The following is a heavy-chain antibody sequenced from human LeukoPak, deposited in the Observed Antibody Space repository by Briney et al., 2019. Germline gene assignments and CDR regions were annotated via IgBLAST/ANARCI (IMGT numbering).Heavy chain of an antibody. V-gene: IGHV4-31*03. CDR3: ARSYTAMVHIPFDY. CDR2: IYYSGST. Sequence: PSETLSLTCTVSGGSISSGGYYWSWIRQHPGKGLEWIGYIYYSGSTYYNPSLKSRVTISVDTSKNQFSLKLSSVTAADTAVYYCARSYTAMVHIPFDYWGQGTLVTVSS. J-gene: IGHJ4*02. CDR1: GGSISSGGYY. D-gene: IGHD5-18*01.